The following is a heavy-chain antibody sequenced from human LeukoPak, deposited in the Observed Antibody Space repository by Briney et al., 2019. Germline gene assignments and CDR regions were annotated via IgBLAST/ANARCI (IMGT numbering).Heavy chain of an antibody. J-gene: IGHJ2*01. Sequence: PSETLSLTCTVSGGSISSSSYYWGWIRQPPGKGLEWIGSIYYSGSTYYNPSLKSRVTISGDTSKNQFSLKLTSVTAADTAVYYCAASRNSYGDDRSALRYFHRWGRGTLVTVSS. CDR1: GGSISSSSYY. V-gene: IGHV4-39*07. D-gene: IGHD3-22*01. CDR2: IYYSGST. CDR3: AASRNSYGDDRSALRYFHR.